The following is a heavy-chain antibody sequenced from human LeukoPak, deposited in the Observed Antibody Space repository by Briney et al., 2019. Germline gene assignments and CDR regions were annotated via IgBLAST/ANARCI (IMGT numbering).Heavy chain of an antibody. Sequence: GGSLRLSCAASGFTFSSYSMNWVRQAPGKGLERVSSISSSSSYIYYADSVKGRFTISRDNAKNSLYLQMNSLRAEDTAVYYCARDKGRIAAAGKYVPYYFDYWGQGTLVTVSS. CDR3: ARDKGRIAAAGKYVPYYFDY. V-gene: IGHV3-21*01. D-gene: IGHD6-13*01. CDR2: ISSSSSYI. J-gene: IGHJ4*02. CDR1: GFTFSSYS.